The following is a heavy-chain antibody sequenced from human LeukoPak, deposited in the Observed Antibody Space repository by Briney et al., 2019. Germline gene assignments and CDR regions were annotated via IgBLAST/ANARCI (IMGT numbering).Heavy chain of an antibody. CDR3: AKCDTVMVPYYYYYMDV. J-gene: IGHJ6*03. CDR2: IRYDGSNK. D-gene: IGHD5-18*01. V-gene: IGHV3-30*02. Sequence: PGGSLRLSCAASGFTFSSYGIHWVRQAPGKGLEWVAFIRYDGSNKYFADSVKGRFTISRDNSKNTLYLQMNSLRAEDTAVYYCAKCDTVMVPYYYYYMDVWGKGTTVTISS. CDR1: GFTFSSYG.